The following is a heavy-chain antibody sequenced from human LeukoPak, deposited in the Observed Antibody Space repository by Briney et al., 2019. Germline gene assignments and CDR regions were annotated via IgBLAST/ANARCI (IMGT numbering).Heavy chain of an antibody. Sequence: ASVKVSCKASGYTFTNYDINWVRQATGQGLEWLGWMNPSSGNTGYAQKFQGRVTLTRNTSITTAYLELSSLRSEDTAVYYCARGEYYYGSSGFDPWGQGTLVTVSS. J-gene: IGHJ5*02. CDR2: MNPSSGNT. V-gene: IGHV1-8*03. CDR3: ARGEYYYGSSGFDP. D-gene: IGHD3-22*01. CDR1: GYTFTNYD.